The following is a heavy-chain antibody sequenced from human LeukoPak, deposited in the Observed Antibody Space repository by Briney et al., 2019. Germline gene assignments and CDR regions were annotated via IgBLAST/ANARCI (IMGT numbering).Heavy chain of an antibody. CDR3: ARREIVVVPAAGLTSWFDP. CDR2: IYYSGST. CDR1: GGSISSYY. Sequence: PSETLSLTCTVSGGSISSYYWSWIRQPPGKGLEWIGYIYYSGSTNYNPSLKSRVTISVDKSKNQFSLKLSSVTAADTAVYYCARREIVVVPAAGLTSWFDPWGQGTLVTVSS. J-gene: IGHJ5*02. D-gene: IGHD2-2*01. V-gene: IGHV4-59*12.